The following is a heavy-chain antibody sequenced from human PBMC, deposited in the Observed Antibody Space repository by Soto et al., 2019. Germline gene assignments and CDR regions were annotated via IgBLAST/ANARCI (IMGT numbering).Heavy chain of an antibody. V-gene: IGHV3-53*01. CDR2: IYSGGST. J-gene: IGHJ4*02. CDR3: ARAFNWNDAYFDY. Sequence: EVPLVESGGGLIQPGGSLRLSCAASGLTVSNNYMSWVRQAPGKGLEWVSIIYSGGSTYYADSVTGRFTISRDNSKNTLYLQMDSLRAADTAVYYCARAFNWNDAYFDYWGQGTLVTVSS. D-gene: IGHD1-1*01. CDR1: GLTVSNNY.